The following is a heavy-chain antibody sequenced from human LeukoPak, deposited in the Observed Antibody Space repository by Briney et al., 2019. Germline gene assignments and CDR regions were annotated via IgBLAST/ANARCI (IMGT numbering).Heavy chain of an antibody. V-gene: IGHV3-53*01. CDR1: GFTVSSNY. CDR3: AKDFTMGIVDY. Sequence: GGSLRLSCAASGFTVSSNYMSWVRQAPGKGLEWVSVIYSGGSTYYADSVRGRFIISRDNSKSTMCLQMNSLRADDTALYYCAKDFTMGIVDYWGQGTLVTVSS. D-gene: IGHD3-3*01. J-gene: IGHJ4*02. CDR2: IYSGGST.